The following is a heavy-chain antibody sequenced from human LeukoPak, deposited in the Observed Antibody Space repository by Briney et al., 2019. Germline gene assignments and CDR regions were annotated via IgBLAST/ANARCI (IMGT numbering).Heavy chain of an antibody. Sequence: GGSLRLSCAVSGFTFDDYAMHWVRQAPGKGLEWVSGISWNSGSIGYADSVKGRFTISRDNAKNSLYLQMNSLRAEDTALYYCAKGFSSSSQYWGQGTLVTVSS. CDR2: ISWNSGSI. V-gene: IGHV3-9*01. CDR3: AKGFSSSSQY. D-gene: IGHD6-13*01. CDR1: GFTFDDYA. J-gene: IGHJ4*02.